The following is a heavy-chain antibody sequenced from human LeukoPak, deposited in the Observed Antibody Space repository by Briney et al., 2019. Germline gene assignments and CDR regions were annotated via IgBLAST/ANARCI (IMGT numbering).Heavy chain of an antibody. CDR1: GFTFGSYA. J-gene: IGHJ4*02. CDR3: AKDKWLRLT. CDR2: ISGSDAGT. V-gene: IGHV3-23*01. Sequence: GGSLRLSCAASGFTFGSYAMSWVRQAPGKGLEWVSAISGSDAGTYYADSVKGRFTISRDNSKNTLYLQMNSLRAEDTAVYYCAKDKWLRLTWGQGTLVTVSS. D-gene: IGHD5-12*01.